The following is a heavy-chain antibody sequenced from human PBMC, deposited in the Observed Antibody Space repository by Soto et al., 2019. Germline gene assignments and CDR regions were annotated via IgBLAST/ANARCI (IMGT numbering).Heavy chain of an antibody. Sequence: ASVKASCKSSGYTITNYGISCVRQAPGEGLEWVGWINTSNDNKLYAQKLQGRLTLTTDTSTSTAYMDLTTLRSDDTAVYFCARDPGAASFDFWAQGTLVTVSS. CDR1: GYTITNYG. CDR2: INTSNDNK. D-gene: IGHD2-15*01. V-gene: IGHV1-18*01. CDR3: ARDPGAASFDF. J-gene: IGHJ4*02.